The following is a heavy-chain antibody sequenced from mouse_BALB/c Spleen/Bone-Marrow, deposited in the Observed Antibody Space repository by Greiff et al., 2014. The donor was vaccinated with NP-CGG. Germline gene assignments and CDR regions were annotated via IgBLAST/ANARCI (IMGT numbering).Heavy chain of an antibody. D-gene: IGHD2-4*01. J-gene: IGHJ2*01. CDR3: ASDYDYFDY. CDR1: GFTFSSFG. CDR2: ISSGSSTI. Sequence: DVMLVESGGGLVQPGGSRKLSCAASGFTFSSFGMHWVRQAPEKGLEWVAYISSGSSTIYYADTVKGRFTISRDNPKNTLFLQMTSLRSEDTAMYYCASDYDYFDYWGQGTTLTVSS. V-gene: IGHV5-17*02.